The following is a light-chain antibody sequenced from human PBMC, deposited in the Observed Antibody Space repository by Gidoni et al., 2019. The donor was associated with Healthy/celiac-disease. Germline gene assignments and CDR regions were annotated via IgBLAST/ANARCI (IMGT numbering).Light chain of an antibody. J-gene: IGKJ3*01. V-gene: IGKV3-15*01. CDR3: QQYNNWHQGYFT. CDR1: QSVSSN. Sequence: EIVMTQSPATLSVSPGERATLSCRASQSVSSNLAWYQQKPGQAPRLLIYGASTRATGIPARFSGSGSGTEFTLTISSLQSEDFAVYYCQQYNNWHQGYFTFGPGTKVDIK. CDR2: GAS.